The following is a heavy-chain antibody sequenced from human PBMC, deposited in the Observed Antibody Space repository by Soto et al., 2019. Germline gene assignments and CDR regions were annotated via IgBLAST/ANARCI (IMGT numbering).Heavy chain of an antibody. J-gene: IGHJ4*02. CDR3: ARGGVGGSYCFDY. D-gene: IGHD1-26*01. V-gene: IGHV4-61*01. Sequence: PSETLSLTCTVSGGSVSSGNYYWSWIRQPPGKGLEWIGYIYYSGSTNHNPSLKSRVTISVDTSKNQFSLKLSSVTAADTAVYYCARGGVGGSYCFDYWGQGTLVTV. CDR2: IYYSGST. CDR1: GGSVSSGNYY.